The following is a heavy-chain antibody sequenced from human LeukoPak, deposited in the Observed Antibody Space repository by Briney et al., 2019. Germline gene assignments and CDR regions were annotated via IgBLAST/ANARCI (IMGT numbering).Heavy chain of an antibody. CDR1: GDSISSGSYY. CDR3: ARDRVDILTGYDY. D-gene: IGHD3-9*01. J-gene: IGHJ4*02. V-gene: IGHV4-39*07. Sequence: PSETLSLTCTVSGDSISSGSYYWGWIRQPPGKGLEWIGTIYYSGSTYYNPSLKSRVTISLDTSKNQFSLQLSSVTAADTAVYYCARDRVDILTGYDYWGQGTLVTVSS. CDR2: IYYSGST.